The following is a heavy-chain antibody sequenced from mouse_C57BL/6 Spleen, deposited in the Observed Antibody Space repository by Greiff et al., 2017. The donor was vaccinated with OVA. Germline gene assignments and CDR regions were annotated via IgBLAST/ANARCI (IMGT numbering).Heavy chain of an antibody. V-gene: IGHV8-12*01. D-gene: IGHD2-4*01. CDR3: ARRGYDYYYFDY. Sequence: QVQLKESGPGILQSSQTLSLTCSFSGFSLSTSGMGVSWIRQPSGKGLEWLAHIYWDDDKRYNPSLKSRLTISKDTSRNQVFLKITSVDTADTATYYCARRGYDYYYFDYWGQGTTLTVSS. CDR1: GFSLSTSGMG. J-gene: IGHJ2*01. CDR2: IYWDDDK.